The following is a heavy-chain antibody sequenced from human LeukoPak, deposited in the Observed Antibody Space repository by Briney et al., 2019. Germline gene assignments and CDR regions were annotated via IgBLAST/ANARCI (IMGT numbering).Heavy chain of an antibody. CDR2: INPNSGGT. V-gene: IGHV1-2*02. D-gene: IGHD1-26*01. Sequence: GASVKVSCKASGYTFTGYYMHWVRQAPGQGLEWMGWINPNSGGTNYAQKFQGRVTMTTDTSTSTAYMELRSLRSDDTAVYYCARADIVGATWWFDPWGQGTLVTVSS. CDR3: ARADIVGATWWFDP. CDR1: GYTFTGYY. J-gene: IGHJ5*02.